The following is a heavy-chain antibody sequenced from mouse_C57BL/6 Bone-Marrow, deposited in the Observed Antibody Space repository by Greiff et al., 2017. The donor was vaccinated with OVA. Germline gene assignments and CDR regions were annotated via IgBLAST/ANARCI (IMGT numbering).Heavy chain of an antibody. CDR1: GYTFTSYW. Sequence: QVQLQQPGAELVKPGASVKLSCKASGYTFTSYWMHWVKQRPGQGLEWIGMIHPNSGSTNYNEKFKSKATLTVDKSSSTAYMQLSSLTSEDSAVYYCGAYDYDEGYYFDYWGQGTTLTVSS. CDR3: GAYDYDEGYYFDY. J-gene: IGHJ2*01. CDR2: IHPNSGST. V-gene: IGHV1-64*01. D-gene: IGHD2-4*01.